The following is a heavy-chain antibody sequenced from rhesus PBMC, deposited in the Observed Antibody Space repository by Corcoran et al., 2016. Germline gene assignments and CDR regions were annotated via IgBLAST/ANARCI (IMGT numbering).Heavy chain of an antibody. CDR2: VDPEDGEA. CDR3: ATDRKYCSSTYCSSDY. Sequence: EVQLVQSGAEVKKPGASVKISCKASGYTFTDYSLHWVRQAPGKGLEWMGRVDPEDGEAIHAQNFQDRVTITAETSTDTAYMELSSLRSEDTAVYYCATDRKYCSSTYCSSDYWGQGVLVTVSS. J-gene: IGHJ4*01. CDR1: GYTFTDYS. V-gene: IGHV1-111*02. D-gene: IGHD2-15*01.